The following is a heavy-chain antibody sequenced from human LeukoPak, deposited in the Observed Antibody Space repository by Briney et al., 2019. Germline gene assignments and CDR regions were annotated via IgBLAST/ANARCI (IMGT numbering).Heavy chain of an antibody. CDR1: GFTVSSNY. J-gene: IGHJ6*02. CDR3: ARDLIDILTGYYYYYGMDV. D-gene: IGHD3-9*01. Sequence: GGSLRLSCAASGFTVSSNYMSWVRQAPGKGLEWVSVIYSGGSTYYADSVKGRFTISRDNSKNTLYLQMNSLRAEDTAVYYCARDLIDILTGYYYYYGMDVWGQGTTVTVSS. V-gene: IGHV3-66*01. CDR2: IYSGGST.